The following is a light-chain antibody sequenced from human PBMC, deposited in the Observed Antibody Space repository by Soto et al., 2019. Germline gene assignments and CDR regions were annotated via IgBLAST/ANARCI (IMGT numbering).Light chain of an antibody. CDR2: DAS. Sequence: EKVMTQSPATLSVSPGERVTLSCRASQSVRSNLAWYQQKPGQAPRLLIYDASTRATDIPVRFSGSGSGTEFTLTISSLQSDDSAVYYCQQYNDWLYTFGPGTKVEIK. CDR3: QQYNDWLYT. CDR1: QSVRSN. V-gene: IGKV3D-15*01. J-gene: IGKJ2*01.